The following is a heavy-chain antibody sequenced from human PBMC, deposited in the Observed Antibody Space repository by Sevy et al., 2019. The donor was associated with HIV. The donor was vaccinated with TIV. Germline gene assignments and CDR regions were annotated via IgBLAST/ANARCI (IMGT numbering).Heavy chain of an antibody. CDR1: GFTFSNAG. CDR2: IKSKTDGGTT. Sequence: GGSLRLSCAASGFTFSNAGMSWVRQAPGKGLEWVGRIKSKTDGGTTDYAATVKGRFTISIDDSKNTLYLQMNSLKTEDTAVYYCTTDTRPYYDYVWCSYRRDYWGQGTLVTVSS. V-gene: IGHV3-15*01. J-gene: IGHJ4*02. CDR3: TTDTRPYYDYVWCSYRRDY. D-gene: IGHD3-16*02.